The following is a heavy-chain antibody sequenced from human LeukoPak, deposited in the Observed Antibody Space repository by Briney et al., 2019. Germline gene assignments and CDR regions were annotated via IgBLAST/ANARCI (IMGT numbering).Heavy chain of an antibody. Sequence: ASVKVSCKASGFVFTSYGFTWVRQAPGQGLEWMGWISANDGKIHYSERHQGRITMTTDTVTSTAYMELRSLRSDDTAVYYCARELHVTRDYYWGQGTLVTVSS. CDR3: ARELHVTRDYY. V-gene: IGHV1-18*01. CDR2: ISANDGKI. D-gene: IGHD3-10*01. J-gene: IGHJ4*02. CDR1: GFVFTSYG.